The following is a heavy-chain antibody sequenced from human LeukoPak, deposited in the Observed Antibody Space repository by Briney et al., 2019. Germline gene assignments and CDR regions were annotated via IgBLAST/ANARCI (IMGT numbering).Heavy chain of an antibody. Sequence: PGGSLRLSCAASGFTFSRNGMTWVRQAPGKGLEWVSAISGSGGNTYYADSVKGRFTISRDNAKNTLYLQMNSLRAEDTAVYYCAREARDLDYWGQGTLVTVSS. J-gene: IGHJ4*02. CDR1: GFTFSRNG. CDR2: ISGSGGNT. D-gene: IGHD5-24*01. V-gene: IGHV3-23*01. CDR3: AREARDLDY.